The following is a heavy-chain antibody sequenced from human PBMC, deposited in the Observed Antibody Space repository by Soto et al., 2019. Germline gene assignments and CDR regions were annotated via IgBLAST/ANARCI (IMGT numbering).Heavy chain of an antibody. Sequence: PGESLKISCKGSGYSFTSYWISWVRQMPGKGLEWMGRIDPSDSYTNYSPSFQGHVTISADKSISTAYLQWSSLKASDTAMYYCARQWLATSPNYYYYGMDVWGQGTTVTVSS. V-gene: IGHV5-10-1*01. J-gene: IGHJ6*02. D-gene: IGHD6-19*01. CDR2: IDPSDSYT. CDR3: ARQWLATSPNYYYYGMDV. CDR1: GYSFTSYW.